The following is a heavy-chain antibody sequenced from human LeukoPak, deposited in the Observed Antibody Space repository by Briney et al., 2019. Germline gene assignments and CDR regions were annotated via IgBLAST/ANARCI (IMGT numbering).Heavy chain of an antibody. Sequence: PGGSLRLSCAASGSTFSSYAMSWVRQAPGKGLEWGSAISGSGGSTYYADSVKGRFTISRDNSKNTLYLQMNSLRAEDTAVYYCAKDGSSGWYSKYYFDYWGQGTLVTVSS. CDR2: ISGSGGST. J-gene: IGHJ4*02. V-gene: IGHV3-23*01. D-gene: IGHD6-19*01. CDR1: GSTFSSYA. CDR3: AKDGSSGWYSKYYFDY.